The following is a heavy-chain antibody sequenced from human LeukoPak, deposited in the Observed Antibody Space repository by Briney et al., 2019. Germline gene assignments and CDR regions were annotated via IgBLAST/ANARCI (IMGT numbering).Heavy chain of an antibody. D-gene: IGHD1-26*01. CDR1: GYSFTSHW. CDR3: ARRSGSYFDY. V-gene: IGHV5-51*01. Sequence: GESLKISCRGSGYSFTSHWIAWVRQMPGKGLEWMGIIHPGDSDTRYSPSFQGQVTISADKSISTAYLQWNSLKASDTAMYYCARRSGSYFDYWGQGTLVTVSS. CDR2: IHPGDSDT. J-gene: IGHJ4*02.